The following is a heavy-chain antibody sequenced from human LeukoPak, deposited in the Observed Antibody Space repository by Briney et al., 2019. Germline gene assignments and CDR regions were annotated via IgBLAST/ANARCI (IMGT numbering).Heavy chain of an antibody. J-gene: IGHJ4*02. Sequence: ASVKVSCKVSGYTLTELSMHWVRQAPGKGLGWMGGFDPEDGETIYAQKFQGRVTMTEDTSTDTAYMELSSLRSEDTAVYYCATDLSSGYYPTDYWGQGTLVTVSS. D-gene: IGHD3-22*01. CDR1: GYTLTELS. V-gene: IGHV1-24*01. CDR2: FDPEDGET. CDR3: ATDLSSGYYPTDY.